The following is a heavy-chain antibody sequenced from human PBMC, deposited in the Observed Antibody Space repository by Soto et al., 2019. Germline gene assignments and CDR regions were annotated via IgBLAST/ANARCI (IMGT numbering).Heavy chain of an antibody. J-gene: IGHJ4*02. CDR2: ISYDGSNK. CDR3: ARDLHGYDILTGYPDY. D-gene: IGHD3-9*01. Sequence: PGGSLRLSCAASGFTFSSYAMHWVRQAPGKGLEWVAVISYDGSNKYYADSVKGRFTISRDNSKNTLYLQMNSLRAEDTAVYYCARDLHGYDILTGYPDYWGQGTLVTVSS. V-gene: IGHV3-30-3*01. CDR1: GFTFSSYA.